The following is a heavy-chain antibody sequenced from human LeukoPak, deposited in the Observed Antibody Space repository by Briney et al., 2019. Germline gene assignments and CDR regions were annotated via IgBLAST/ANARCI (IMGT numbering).Heavy chain of an antibody. Sequence: PGGSLGLSYAASGFTFSNYWMHWVRQAPGKGLVCVSRINGDGSDTNYADSVRGRFTISRDNAKNTLSLQMNSLRAEDTAVYYCARALGGYGHFDYWGQGTLVTVSS. D-gene: IGHD5-12*01. CDR2: INGDGSDT. V-gene: IGHV3-74*01. J-gene: IGHJ4*02. CDR1: GFTFSNYW. CDR3: ARALGGYGHFDY.